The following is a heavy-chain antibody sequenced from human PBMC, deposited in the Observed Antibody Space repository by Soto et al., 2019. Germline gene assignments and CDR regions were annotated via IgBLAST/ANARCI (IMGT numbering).Heavy chain of an antibody. D-gene: IGHD2-15*01. V-gene: IGHV3-23*01. CDR1: GFTFSTYA. CDR3: VKDRPRGTSGYFFDY. CDR2: VSASGLNT. Sequence: PGGSLRLSCAASGFTFSTYAMAWVRQAPGKGLEWVSGVSASGLNTDYADPVKGRFYISRDNSKNTVSLHMNSLRAEDTALYYCVKDRPRGTSGYFFDYSGQGTPVTVSS. J-gene: IGHJ4*02.